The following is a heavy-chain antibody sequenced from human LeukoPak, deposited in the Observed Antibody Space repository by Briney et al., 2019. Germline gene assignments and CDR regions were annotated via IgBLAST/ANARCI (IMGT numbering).Heavy chain of an antibody. D-gene: IGHD6-13*01. CDR1: GYTFTSYG. CDR3: ARDLVDIAAAGQPSDY. V-gene: IGHV1-18*01. Sequence: ASVKVSCKASGYTFTSYGISWVRQAPGQELEWMGWISAYNGNTNYAQKLQGRVTMTTDTSTSTAYMELRSLRSDDTAVYYCARDLVDIAAAGQPSDYWGQGTLVTVSS. CDR2: ISAYNGNT. J-gene: IGHJ4*02.